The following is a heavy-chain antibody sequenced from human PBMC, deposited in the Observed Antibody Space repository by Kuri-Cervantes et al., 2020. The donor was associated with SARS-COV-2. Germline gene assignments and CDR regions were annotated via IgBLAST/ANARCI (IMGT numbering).Heavy chain of an antibody. CDR3: ARHDYGDPLTYYYGMDV. Sequence: SETPSLTCTVSGRSGSSGSYYWSWILQPPGKGLEWIGYIYYNGSTNYNPSLKSRVTISVETSKNQFSLKLSSVTAADTAMYYCARHDYGDPLTYYYGMDVWGQGSTVTVSS. V-gene: IGHV4-61*01. D-gene: IGHD4-17*01. CDR2: IYYNGST. CDR1: GRSGSSGSYY. J-gene: IGHJ6*02.